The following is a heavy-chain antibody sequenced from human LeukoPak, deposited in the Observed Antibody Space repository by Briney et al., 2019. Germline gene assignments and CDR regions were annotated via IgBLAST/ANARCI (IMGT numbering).Heavy chain of an antibody. J-gene: IGHJ4*02. V-gene: IGHV1-8*03. D-gene: IGHD2-2*01. CDR2: MNPNSGNT. Sequence: ASVKVSCKASGYTFTSYDINWVRQATGQGLGWMGWMNPNSGNTGYAQKFQGRVTITRNTSISTAYMELSSLRSEDTAVYYCARSPPPVVPAAPFDYWGQGTLVTVSS. CDR1: GYTFTSYD. CDR3: ARSPPPVVPAAPFDY.